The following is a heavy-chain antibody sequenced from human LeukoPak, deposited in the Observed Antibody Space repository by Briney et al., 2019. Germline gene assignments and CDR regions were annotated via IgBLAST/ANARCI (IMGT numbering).Heavy chain of an antibody. J-gene: IGHJ3*02. CDR3: ARRLDIVVSIAFDI. CDR2: ISPYNDNT. Sequence: ASVKVSCKTSGYTFTNYGLSWVRQAAGQGLEWMGWISPYNDNTNYAQKFQGRVTMTTDTSTRTTYMELRSLRSDDTAVYYCARRLDIVVSIAFDIWGQGTMVTVSS. CDR1: GYTFTNYG. V-gene: IGHV1-18*01. D-gene: IGHD5-12*01.